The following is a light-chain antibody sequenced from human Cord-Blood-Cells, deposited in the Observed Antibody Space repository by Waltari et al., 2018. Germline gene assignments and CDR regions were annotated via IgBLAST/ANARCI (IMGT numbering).Light chain of an antibody. CDR2: EVS. V-gene: IGLV2-23*02. CDR1: SSAVVTYNL. J-gene: IGLJ2*01. CDR3: CSYAGSSTYVV. Sequence: QSALTPPAPVSVSPGRSINISCPGTSSAVVTYNLVSWYQQHPGKAPKLIIYEVSMRPSGVSNRFSGSKSGNTASLTISGLQAEDEADYYCCSYAGSSTYVVFGGGTKLTVL.